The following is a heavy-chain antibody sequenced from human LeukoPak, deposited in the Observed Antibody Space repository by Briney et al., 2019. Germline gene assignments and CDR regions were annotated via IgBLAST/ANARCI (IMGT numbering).Heavy chain of an antibody. D-gene: IGHD3-10*01. CDR1: GGSFSGYY. Sequence: SETLSLTCAVYGGSFSGYYWSWIPQPPGKGLEWIGEINHSGSTNYNPSLKSRVTISVDTSKNQFSPKLSSVTAADTAVYYCARVSGNYGSGSYLDYWGQGTLVTVSS. CDR2: INHSGST. J-gene: IGHJ4*02. V-gene: IGHV4-34*01. CDR3: ARVSGNYGSGSYLDY.